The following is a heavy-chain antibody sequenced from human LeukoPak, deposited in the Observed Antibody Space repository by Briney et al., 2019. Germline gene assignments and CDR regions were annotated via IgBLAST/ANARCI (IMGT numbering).Heavy chain of an antibody. V-gene: IGHV4-4*07. J-gene: IGHJ6*03. CDR3: ARVVGLNSSGRWRYYYMDV. D-gene: IGHD6-19*01. CDR1: GGSISSYY. Sequence: SETLSLTCTVSGGSISSYYWSWIRQPAGKGLEWIGRIYTSGSTSYNPSLKSRVTISVDKSKNQFSLKLSSVTAADTAVYYCARVVGLNSSGRWRYYYMDVWGKGTTVTVSS. CDR2: IYTSGST.